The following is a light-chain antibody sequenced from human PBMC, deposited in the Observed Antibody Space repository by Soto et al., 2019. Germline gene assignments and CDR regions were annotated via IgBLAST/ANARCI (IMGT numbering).Light chain of an antibody. Sequence: QSALTQPASVSGSPGQSITISCTGTSSDVGGYNYVSWYQHHPGKAPKLMIYEVSSRPSGVSNRFFGSKSGNTASLTISGLQTEDEGDYFCSSYRTKSSVVFGGGTKLTVL. V-gene: IGLV2-14*01. CDR3: SSYRTKSSVV. J-gene: IGLJ2*01. CDR2: EVS. CDR1: SSDVGGYNY.